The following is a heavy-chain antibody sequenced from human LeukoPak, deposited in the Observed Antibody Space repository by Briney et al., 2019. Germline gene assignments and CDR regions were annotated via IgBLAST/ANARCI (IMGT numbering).Heavy chain of an antibody. Sequence: SETLSLTCAVYGGSFSGYYWSWIRQPPGKGLEWIGEINHSGSTNYNPSLKSRVTISVDTSKNQFSLKLSSVTAADTAVYYCARGRRDYSKVRNWFDPWGQGTLVTVSS. V-gene: IGHV4-34*01. J-gene: IGHJ5*02. CDR3: ARGRRDYSKVRNWFDP. CDR2: INHSGST. D-gene: IGHD2-15*01. CDR1: GGSFSGYY.